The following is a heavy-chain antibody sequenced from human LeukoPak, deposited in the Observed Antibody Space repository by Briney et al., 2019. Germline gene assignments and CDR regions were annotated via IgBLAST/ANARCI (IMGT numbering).Heavy chain of an antibody. Sequence: PGGSLTLSCADSEFTFSNYAMHWVRQTPGKGLEWVAVISYDGSTKYYADSVKGRFIISRDNSKNTLYLQMNTLRPEDTAVYYCARGEARGSGSYYTRPHNWFDPWGQGTLVTVSS. V-gene: IGHV3-30-3*01. CDR1: EFTFSNYA. D-gene: IGHD3-10*01. CDR3: ARGEARGSGSYYTRPHNWFDP. J-gene: IGHJ5*02. CDR2: ISYDGSTK.